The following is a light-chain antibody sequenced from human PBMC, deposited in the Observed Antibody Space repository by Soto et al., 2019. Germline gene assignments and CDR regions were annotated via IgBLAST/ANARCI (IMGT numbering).Light chain of an antibody. CDR1: NSDIGSYNY. V-gene: IGLV2-14*01. CDR3: SSYTASRTK. CDR2: DVS. Sequence: QSVLTQPASVSGSPGQSITISCTGTNSDIGSYNYVSWYQQHPGKAPKLIIYDVSNRPSGVSNRFSGSKSGNTASLTISGLQAEDEADYYCSSYTASRTKFGGGTQLTVL. J-gene: IGLJ2*01.